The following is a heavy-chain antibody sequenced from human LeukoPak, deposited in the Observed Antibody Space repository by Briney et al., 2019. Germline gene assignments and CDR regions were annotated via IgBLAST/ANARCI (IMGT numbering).Heavy chain of an antibody. CDR3: AKFDSSGYYFNY. D-gene: IGHD3-22*01. V-gene: IGHV3-23*01. CDR1: GFTFSSYA. Sequence: GGSLRFSCAASGFTFSSYAMSWVRQAPGKGLEWVSAISGSGGSTYYADSVKGRFTISRDNSKNTLYLQMNSLRAEDTAVYYCAKFDSSGYYFNYWGQGTLVTVSS. J-gene: IGHJ4*02. CDR2: ISGSGGST.